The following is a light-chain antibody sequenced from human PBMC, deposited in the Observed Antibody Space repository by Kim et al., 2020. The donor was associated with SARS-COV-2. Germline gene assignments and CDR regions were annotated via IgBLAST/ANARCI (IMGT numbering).Light chain of an antibody. CDR3: QQYDNLPYT. CDR2: DAS. J-gene: IGKJ2*01. CDR1: QDISKY. Sequence: SVSVGDRVNITCQASQDISKYLNWYQQKPGKAHKPPIYDASNLETGVPARFSGSGSGTDFTFTISSLQPEDIETYYCQQYDNLPYTFGQGTKLEI. V-gene: IGKV1-33*01.